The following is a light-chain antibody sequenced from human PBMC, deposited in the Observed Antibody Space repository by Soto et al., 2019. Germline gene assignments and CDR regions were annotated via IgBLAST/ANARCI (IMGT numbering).Light chain of an antibody. CDR1: QSVSND. V-gene: IGKV3-15*01. CDR2: AAS. J-gene: IGKJ3*01. CDR3: QQSHDWPMP. Sequence: EIVLTQSPATLSVSQGERATLSCRASQSVSNDLAWYQQKPGQAPRLLIYAASNRATGIPAKFSGSGSGTEFTLTISSLQSEDCAVYYCQQSHDWPMPFGPGTKVDIK.